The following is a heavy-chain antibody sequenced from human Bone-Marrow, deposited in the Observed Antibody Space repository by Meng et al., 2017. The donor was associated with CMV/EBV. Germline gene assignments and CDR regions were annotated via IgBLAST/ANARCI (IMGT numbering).Heavy chain of an antibody. Sequence: GESLKISCAASGFAFSSYWTSWVRQAPGKGLEWVANINHDESEKHYVDSVKGRFTISRHDAKNSLFLQMNSLRAEDTAVYYCASNWNYPSYFDYWGQGTLVTVSS. V-gene: IGHV3-7*01. D-gene: IGHD1-7*01. CDR1: GFAFSSYW. J-gene: IGHJ4*02. CDR2: INHDESEK. CDR3: ASNWNYPSYFDY.